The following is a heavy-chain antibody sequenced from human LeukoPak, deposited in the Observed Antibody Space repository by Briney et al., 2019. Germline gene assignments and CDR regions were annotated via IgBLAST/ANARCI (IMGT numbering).Heavy chain of an antibody. Sequence: ASVKVSCKSYGYTFNSYGITRVRQAPGQGLEWMGWISPYNGNTNYAQKFQGRVTMTTDTSTSTAYMELRSLRSDDTAVYYCARGWRGDAFDIWGQGTMVTVSS. CDR1: GYTFNSYG. V-gene: IGHV1-18*01. CDR3: ARGWRGDAFDI. D-gene: IGHD3-10*01. CDR2: ISPYNGNT. J-gene: IGHJ3*02.